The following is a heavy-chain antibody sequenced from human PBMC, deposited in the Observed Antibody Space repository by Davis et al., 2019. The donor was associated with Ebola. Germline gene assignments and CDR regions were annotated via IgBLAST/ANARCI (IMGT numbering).Heavy chain of an antibody. V-gene: IGHV3-30*18. Sequence: PGGSLRLSCVVSGFRFSKYGMHWVRQVPGKGLEWVAVISNDGTNTEYGDSVKGRLTVSRDNSKNTLYLQMNSLRSEDTAVYWCAKEASGTGGYGGAFVDWGQGTLVTVSS. J-gene: IGHJ4*02. CDR1: GFRFSKYG. CDR3: AKEASGTGGYGGAFVD. CDR2: ISNDGTNT. D-gene: IGHD5-12*01.